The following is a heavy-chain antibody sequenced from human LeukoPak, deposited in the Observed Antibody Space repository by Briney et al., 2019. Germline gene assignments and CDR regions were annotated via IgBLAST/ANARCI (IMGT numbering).Heavy chain of an antibody. CDR1: GFTLSRYS. V-gene: IGHV3-7*01. J-gene: IGHJ4*02. CDR2: IKQDGSEK. CDR3: ARDENYYDSSGYYYVEDY. Sequence: GGSLRLSCAASGFTLSRYSMNWVRQAPGKGLEWVANIKQDGSEKYYVDSVKGRFTISRDNAKNSLYLQMNSLRAEDTAVYYCARDENYYDSSGYYYVEDYWGQGTLVTVSS. D-gene: IGHD3-22*01.